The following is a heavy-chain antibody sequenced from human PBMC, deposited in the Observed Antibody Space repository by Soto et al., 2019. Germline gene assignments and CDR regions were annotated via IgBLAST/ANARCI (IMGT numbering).Heavy chain of an antibody. CDR2: IKPDGGAT. V-gene: IGHV3-7*03. CDR3: FGGNGGPQ. CDR1: DFTFRNSW. J-gene: IGHJ4*02. D-gene: IGHD3-16*01. Sequence: QLVESGGDLVQPGGSLRLSCATSDFTFRNSWINWVRQAPGKGLEWVANIKPDGGATNYVDSVKGRFTISRDNVRNSASLQMNSLRVENTAVYFCFGGNGGPQWGKGTLATVSS.